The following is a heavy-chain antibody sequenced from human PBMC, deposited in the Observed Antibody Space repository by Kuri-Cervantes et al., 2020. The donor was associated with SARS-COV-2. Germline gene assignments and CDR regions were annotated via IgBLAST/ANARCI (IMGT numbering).Heavy chain of an antibody. Sequence: ASVKVSCKVSGYTLTELSMHWVRQAPGKGLELMGGFDPEDGETIYAQKFQGRVTMTEDTSTDTAYMELSSLRSEDTAVYYCATDHIAAAGLFDYWGQGTLVTVSS. CDR1: GYTLTELS. CDR2: FDPEDGET. D-gene: IGHD6-13*01. CDR3: ATDHIAAAGLFDY. V-gene: IGHV1-24*01. J-gene: IGHJ4*02.